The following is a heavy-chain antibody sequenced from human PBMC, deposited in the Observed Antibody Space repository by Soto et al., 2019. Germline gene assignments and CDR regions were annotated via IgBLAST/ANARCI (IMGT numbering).Heavy chain of an antibody. V-gene: IGHV4-39*01. Sequence: SEALSVTCTVSGGSISRSSYFWGWIRQPPGKGLEWIGSIYYSGSTYYNPSLKSRVTVSVDTSKNQFSLKLSSVTAADTAVYYCARHPSDFWFDPWGQGTLVTVS. CDR2: IYYSGST. D-gene: IGHD2-21*02. CDR3: ARHPSDFWFDP. J-gene: IGHJ5*02. CDR1: GGSISRSSYF.